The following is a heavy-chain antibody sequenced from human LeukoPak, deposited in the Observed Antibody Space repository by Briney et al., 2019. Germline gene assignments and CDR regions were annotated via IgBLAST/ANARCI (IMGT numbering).Heavy chain of an antibody. CDR3: ARAQDPTILSYFDY. D-gene: IGHD5-24*01. J-gene: IGHJ4*02. CDR2: INPSSTTI. V-gene: IGHV3-48*02. Sequence: GGSLRLSCAASGFTFSTYSMNWVRQAPGKGLEWVSYINPSSTTIYYADSVKGRFTISRDNAKNSLYLQMNSLRDEDTAVYYCARAQDPTILSYFDYWGQGTLVTVSS. CDR1: GFTFSTYS.